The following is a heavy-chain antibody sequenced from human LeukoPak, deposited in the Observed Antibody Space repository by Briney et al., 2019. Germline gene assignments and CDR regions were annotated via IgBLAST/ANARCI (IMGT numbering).Heavy chain of an antibody. CDR2: IYKNAIT. CDR1: GFTFSSYA. J-gene: IGHJ6*03. Sequence: GGSLRLSCAASGFTFSSYAMTWVRQAPGKGLEWVSVIYKNAITYYADTVKGRFTISRDNSKNTLYLQMNSLRADDTAVYYCARSLRVRGVPDYMDVWGKGTTVTISS. CDR3: ARSLRVRGVPDYMDV. V-gene: IGHV3-53*01. D-gene: IGHD3-10*01.